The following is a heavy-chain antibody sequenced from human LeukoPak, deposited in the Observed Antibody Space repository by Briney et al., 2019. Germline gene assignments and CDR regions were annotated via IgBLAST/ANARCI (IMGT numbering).Heavy chain of an antibody. CDR1: GFTFSSYG. D-gene: IGHD3-3*01. V-gene: IGHV3-33*01. CDR3: ASLRFLEWLFDY. CDR2: IWYDGSNK. Sequence: GRSLRLSCAASGFTFSSYGMHWVRQAPGKGLEWVAVIWYDGSNKYYADSVKGRFTISRDNSKNSLYLQMNSLRAEDTAVYYCASLRFLEWLFDYWGQGTLVTVSS. J-gene: IGHJ4*02.